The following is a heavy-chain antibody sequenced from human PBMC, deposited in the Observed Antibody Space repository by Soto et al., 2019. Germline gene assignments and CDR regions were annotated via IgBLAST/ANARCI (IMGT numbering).Heavy chain of an antibody. CDR3: ARADNVGYYPF. CDR1: GGSITTGYH. CDR2: IVHTDTT. D-gene: IGHD3-3*01. V-gene: IGHV4-38-2*02. J-gene: IGHJ4*02. Sequence: SETLSLTCTVSGGSITTGYHWAWIRQPPGMRLECAASIVHTDTTSSNQSLTSRVSISADTYKNQFSLTLTSVTAADSSVYNCARADNVGYYPFCGQGALVTVSS.